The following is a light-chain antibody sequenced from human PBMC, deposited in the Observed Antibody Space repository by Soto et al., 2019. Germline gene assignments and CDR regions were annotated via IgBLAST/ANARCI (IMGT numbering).Light chain of an antibody. CDR1: LTVIRIS. CDR3: QQHATSPIT. V-gene: IGKV3-20*01. Sequence: DIELTQSPDTLSLSLVQSPTLCCMDSLTVIRISLARHQQNPGHTPRLLGDGASGRATANPDRCSGSGSGTDFTLTISRLEPDDFAVYYCQQHATSPITFGQGTRLEIK. CDR2: GAS. J-gene: IGKJ5*01.